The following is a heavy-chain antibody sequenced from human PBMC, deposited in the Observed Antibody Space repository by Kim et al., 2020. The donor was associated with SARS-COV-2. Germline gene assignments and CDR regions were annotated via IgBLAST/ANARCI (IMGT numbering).Heavy chain of an antibody. J-gene: IGHJ4*02. CDR1: GGSISSSSYY. CDR2: IYYSGST. CDR3: ARDRVAVAGRERYFDY. Sequence: SETLSLTCTVSGGSISSSSYYWGWIRQPPGKGLEWIGSIYYSGSTYYNPSLKSRATISVDTSKNQFSLKLSSVTAADTAVYYCARDRVAVAGRERYFDYWGQGTLVTVSS. D-gene: IGHD6-19*01. V-gene: IGHV4-39*07.